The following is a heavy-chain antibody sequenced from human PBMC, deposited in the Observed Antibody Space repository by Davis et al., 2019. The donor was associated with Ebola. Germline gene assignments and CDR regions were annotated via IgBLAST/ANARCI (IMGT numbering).Heavy chain of an antibody. J-gene: IGHJ4*02. CDR3: ARGLHGYDRYTALAY. Sequence: MPGGSLRLSCAVYGGSFSGNYWSWIRQPPGKGLEWIGQINHSGSTNYNPSLKSRVTISVDTSKNQLSLKLSSVTAADTAVYYCARGLHGYDRYTALAYWGQGTLVTVSS. CDR1: GGSFSGNY. CDR2: INHSGST. V-gene: IGHV4-34*01. D-gene: IGHD5-12*01.